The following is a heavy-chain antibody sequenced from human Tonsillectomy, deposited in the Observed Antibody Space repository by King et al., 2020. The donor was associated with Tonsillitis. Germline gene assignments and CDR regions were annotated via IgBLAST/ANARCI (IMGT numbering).Heavy chain of an antibody. D-gene: IGHD3-22*01. J-gene: IGHJ5*02. Sequence: AASGLTFSSYAMSWVRQAPGKGLEWVSGISGSDGGTFYADSVKGRFTISRDNSKNTVFLQMNSLSAEDTAVYYCARDIGNYDDSSGYYFFYTWCQGTLVNVSS. CDR3: ARDIGNYDDSSGYYFFYT. CDR1: GLTFSSYA. CDR2: ISGSDGGT. V-gene: IGHV3-23*01.